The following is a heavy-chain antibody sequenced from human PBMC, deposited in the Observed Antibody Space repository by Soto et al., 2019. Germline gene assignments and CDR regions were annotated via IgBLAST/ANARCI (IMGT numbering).Heavy chain of an antibody. CDR3: AREYFDLSNWFVP. D-gene: IGHD3-9*01. V-gene: IGHV3-48*02. CDR1: GFTFSSYS. Sequence: EVQLVASGGGLVQPGGSLRLSCAASGFTFSSYSMNWVRPAPGKGLEWVSYISRSSSTIYYADSVKGRFTISRDNAKNSLYLQMNSLRDEDTAVYYCAREYFDLSNWFVPWGQGTLVSVSS. J-gene: IGHJ5*02. CDR2: ISRSSSTI.